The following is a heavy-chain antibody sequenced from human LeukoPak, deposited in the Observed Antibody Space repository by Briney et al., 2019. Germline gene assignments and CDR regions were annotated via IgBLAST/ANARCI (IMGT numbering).Heavy chain of an antibody. CDR1: GYTFTGYY. Sequence: ASVKVSCKASGYTFTGYYMHWVRQAPGQGLEWMGWINPNSGGTNYAQKFQGRVTMTRDTSISTAYMELSRLRSGDTAVYYCARVTFDYGDYYGDYWGQGTLVTVSS. J-gene: IGHJ4*02. CDR3: ARVTFDYGDYYGDY. V-gene: IGHV1-2*02. D-gene: IGHD4-17*01. CDR2: INPNSGGT.